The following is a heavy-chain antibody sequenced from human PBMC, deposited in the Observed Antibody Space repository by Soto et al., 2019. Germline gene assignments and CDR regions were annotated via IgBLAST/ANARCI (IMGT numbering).Heavy chain of an antibody. D-gene: IGHD2-8*01. CDR1: GGFISHYY. CDR3: ARGNGNYYYYGLDV. CDR2: MYYSGST. V-gene: IGHV4-59*01. Sequence: SETLSLTCAVSGGFISHYYWSWIRQPPGKGLEWIGYMYYSGSTNYNPSLQSRVTISVDTSKKQFSLKLNSVTAADTAVYYCARGNGNYYYYGLDVWGLGTTVTVSS. J-gene: IGHJ6*02.